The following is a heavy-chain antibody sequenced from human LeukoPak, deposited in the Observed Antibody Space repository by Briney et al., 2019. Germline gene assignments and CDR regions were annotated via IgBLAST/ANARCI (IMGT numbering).Heavy chain of an antibody. CDR3: ARHKEDFHDSSGPNFWYFDL. J-gene: IGHJ2*01. Sequence: TSETLSLNCTVSGDSIKSDSYYWGWLRQPPGKGLEWIETIYYSGSTYYNPALKSRVTISVDTSKNQFSVKLSSVTAADTALYYCARHKEDFHDSSGPNFWYFDLWGRGILVTVSS. D-gene: IGHD3-22*01. CDR2: IYYSGST. CDR1: GDSIKSDSYY. V-gene: IGHV4-39*01.